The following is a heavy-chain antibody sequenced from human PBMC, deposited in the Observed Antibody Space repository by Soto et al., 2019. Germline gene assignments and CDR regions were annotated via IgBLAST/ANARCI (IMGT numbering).Heavy chain of an antibody. V-gene: IGHV4-34*01. CDR2: INHSGST. CDR1: GGSFSGYY. J-gene: IGHJ6*02. D-gene: IGHD4-17*01. CDR3: ARGRYGDQYYYYYYGMDV. Sequence: QVQLQQWGAGLLKPSETLSLTCAVYGGSFSGYYWSWIRQPPGKGLEWFGEINHSGSTNYNPSLQSRVTISLDTSKNHFSLKLRSVAAADTAVYYCARGRYGDQYYYYYYGMDVWGQGTTVTVSS.